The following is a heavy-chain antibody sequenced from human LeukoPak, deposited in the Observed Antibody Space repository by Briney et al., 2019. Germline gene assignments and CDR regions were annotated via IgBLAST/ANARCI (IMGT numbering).Heavy chain of an antibody. Sequence: ASVKVSCKASGFTFTSSAVQWVRQARGQRLECIGWIVVGSGNTNYAQKFQERVTITRDMSTSTAYMELSSLRSEDTAVYYCAADPSTRFLEWLLYNYWGQGTLVTVSS. D-gene: IGHD3-3*01. V-gene: IGHV1-58*01. CDR3: AADPSTRFLEWLLYNY. J-gene: IGHJ4*02. CDR1: GFTFTSSA. CDR2: IVVGSGNT.